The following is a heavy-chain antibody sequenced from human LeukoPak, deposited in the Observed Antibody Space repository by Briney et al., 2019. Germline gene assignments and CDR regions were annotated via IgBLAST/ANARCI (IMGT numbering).Heavy chain of an antibody. J-gene: IGHJ4*02. V-gene: IGHV3-23*01. CDR3: AKRGDGYNYGY. CDR2: ISGTGDLI. D-gene: IGHD5-24*01. Sequence: GGSLRLPCAASGFTFSTFPMSWVHQAPGKGLEWVSAISGTGDLIYYADSVRGRFTISRDNSNNTLYLQMNSLRAEDTAVYYCAKRGDGYNYGYWGQGTLVTVSS. CDR1: GFTFSTFP.